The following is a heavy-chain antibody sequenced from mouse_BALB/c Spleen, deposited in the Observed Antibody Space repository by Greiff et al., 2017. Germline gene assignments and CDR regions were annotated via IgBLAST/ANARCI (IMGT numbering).Heavy chain of an antibody. D-gene: IGHD1-1*01. J-gene: IGHJ4*01. CDR1: GFTFSSYA. CDR2: ISDGGSYT. Sequence: VQLKESGGGLVKPGGSLKLSCAASGFTFSSYAMSWVRQTPEKRLEWVASISDGGSYTYYPDSVKGRFTISRDNAKNNLYLQMSSLKSEDTAMYYCARDYYYGSSYAMDYWGQGTSVTVSS. V-gene: IGHV5-6*01. CDR3: ARDYYYGSSYAMDY.